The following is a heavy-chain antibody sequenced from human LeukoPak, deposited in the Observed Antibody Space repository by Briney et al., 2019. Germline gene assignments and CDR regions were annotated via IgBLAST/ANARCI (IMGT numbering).Heavy chain of an antibody. V-gene: IGHV3-15*01. D-gene: IGHD4-11*01. CDR2: IKSKSEGGTT. J-gene: IGHJ4*02. Sequence: GGSLRLSCTASGSTFSIAWMRWVRQAPGKGLEWVGRIKSKSEGGTTDHAAPVKGRFTISRDDSKNTLYLQMNSLKSEDTAEYYCIADVTGASNFADYWGLGTLVTVSS. CDR1: GSTFSIAW. CDR3: IADVTGASNFADY.